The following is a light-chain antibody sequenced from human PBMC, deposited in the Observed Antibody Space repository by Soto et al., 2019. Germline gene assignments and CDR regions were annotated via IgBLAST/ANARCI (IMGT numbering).Light chain of an antibody. Sequence: EIVLTQSPGTLSLSPGERATLSCRASQSISSSYLAWYQQKPGQAPRLLVYGASSRATGIPDRFSGRGSGTDFTLTISRLEPEDFEVYYCQQYGSSRFTFGPGTKVDIK. CDR2: GAS. CDR1: QSISSSY. J-gene: IGKJ3*01. CDR3: QQYGSSRFT. V-gene: IGKV3-20*01.